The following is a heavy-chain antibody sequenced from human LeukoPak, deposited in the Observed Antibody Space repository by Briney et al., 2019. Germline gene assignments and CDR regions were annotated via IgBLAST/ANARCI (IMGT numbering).Heavy chain of an antibody. Sequence: SETLSLTCAVSGYSISSDYYWGWIRQPPGKGLEWIGSIYHSGSTYYNPSLKSRVTISVDTSKNQFSLKLSSVTAADTAVYYCARHRNDFWSGYLNYWGQGTLVTVSS. CDR2: IYHSGST. J-gene: IGHJ4*02. CDR1: GYSISSDYY. CDR3: ARHRNDFWSGYLNY. V-gene: IGHV4-38-2*01. D-gene: IGHD3-3*01.